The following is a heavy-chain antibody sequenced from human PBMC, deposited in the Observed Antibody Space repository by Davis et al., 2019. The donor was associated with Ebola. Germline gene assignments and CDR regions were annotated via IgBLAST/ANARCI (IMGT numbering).Heavy chain of an antibody. Sequence: ASVKVSCKASGYTFTGYYMHWVRQAPGQGLEWMGWINPNSGGTNYAQKFQGWVTMTRDTSISTAYMELSRLRSDDTAVYYCARGLGRYDILTGYSSYYYYGMDVWGQGTTVTASS. D-gene: IGHD3-9*01. V-gene: IGHV1-2*04. CDR1: GYTFTGYY. J-gene: IGHJ6*02. CDR3: ARGLGRYDILTGYSSYYYYGMDV. CDR2: INPNSGGT.